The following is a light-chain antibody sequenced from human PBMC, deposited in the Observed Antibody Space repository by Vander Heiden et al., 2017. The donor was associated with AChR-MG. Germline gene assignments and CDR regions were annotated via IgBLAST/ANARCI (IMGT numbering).Light chain of an antibody. CDR3: QQYDNPIT. CDR2: DAS. CDR1: QNISNY. V-gene: IGKV1-33*01. J-gene: IGKJ5*01. Sequence: DIQMTQSPSSLSASVGDRVTITCQASQNISNYLNWYQQEPGKVPKLLIYDASTLEAGVPSMFSGSGSGTDFTLIISRLQPEDIATYYCQQYDNPITFGQGTRVDIK.